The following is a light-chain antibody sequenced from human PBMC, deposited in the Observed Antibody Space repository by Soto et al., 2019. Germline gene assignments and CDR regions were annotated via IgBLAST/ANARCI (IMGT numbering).Light chain of an antibody. J-gene: IGKJ2*01. V-gene: IGKV3-11*01. CDR2: DAS. CDR3: QQRSNWPMYT. Sequence: EIVLTQSPATLSLSPGERATLSCRASQSVSSYLAWYQQKPGQAPRLLIYDASNRATGIPARFSGSGSGTVFTLTISSLESEDFAVYYCQQRSNWPMYTFGQGTKVEIK. CDR1: QSVSSY.